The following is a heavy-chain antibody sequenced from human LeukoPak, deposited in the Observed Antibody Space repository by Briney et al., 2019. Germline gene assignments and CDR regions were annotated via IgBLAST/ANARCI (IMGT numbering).Heavy chain of an antibody. D-gene: IGHD2-2*01. CDR1: GGSIDITNS. J-gene: IGHJ4*02. CDR3: TRESRPSCPSAF. Sequence: SGTLSLTCDVSGGSIDITNSRSWFIQAPGKGLEWIGEISHSGTTNYRPSRSRRVALSLARHNNPFSLRLRSVTAADTAVYYCTRESRPSCPSAFWGQGVLATVSS. V-gene: IGHV4-4*02. CDR2: ISHSGTT.